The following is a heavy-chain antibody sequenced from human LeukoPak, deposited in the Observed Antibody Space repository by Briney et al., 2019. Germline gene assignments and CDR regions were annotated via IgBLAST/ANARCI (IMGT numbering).Heavy chain of an antibody. CDR1: GFTFSSYA. CDR2: IWYDGSNK. D-gene: IGHD4-17*01. Sequence: GGSLRLSCAASGFTFSSYAMRWVRQAPGKGLEWVAVIWYDGSNKYYADSVKGRFTISRDNSKNTLYLQMNSLRVEDTAVYYCARGDPTVTTKQNFDYWGQGTLVTVSS. J-gene: IGHJ4*02. V-gene: IGHV3-33*08. CDR3: ARGDPTVTTKQNFDY.